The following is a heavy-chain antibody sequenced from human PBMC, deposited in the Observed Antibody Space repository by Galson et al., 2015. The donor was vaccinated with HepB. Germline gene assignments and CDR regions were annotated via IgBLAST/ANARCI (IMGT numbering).Heavy chain of an antibody. Sequence: SLRLSCAASGFTFDDYAMHWVRQAPGKGLEWISGISWNSGSIGYADSVKGRFTISRDNAKNSLYLQMNSLRAEDTALYYCAKGGGYCSGGSCYSYWGQGTLVTVSS. D-gene: IGHD2-15*01. J-gene: IGHJ4*02. CDR3: AKGGGYCSGGSCYSY. CDR2: ISWNSGSI. CDR1: GFTFDDYA. V-gene: IGHV3-9*01.